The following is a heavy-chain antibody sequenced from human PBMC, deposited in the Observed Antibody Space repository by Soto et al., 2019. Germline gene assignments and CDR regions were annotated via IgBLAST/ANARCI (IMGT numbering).Heavy chain of an antibody. CDR1: GFADSKYV. CDR3: ARDMGCSDD. D-gene: IGHD3-10*01. J-gene: IGHJ4*02. Sequence: GGGLSLACAACGFADSKYVMDWVRQDPGKGLEWVAVIWYDGSIKYYADSVKGRPTVSRDNSKNILYLQMSSLISEYTALYDCARDMGCSDDWVQGTLVTVSA. CDR2: IWYDGSIK. V-gene: IGHV3-33*01.